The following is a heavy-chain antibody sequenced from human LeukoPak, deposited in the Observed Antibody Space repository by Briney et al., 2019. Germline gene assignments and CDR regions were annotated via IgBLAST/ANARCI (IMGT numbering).Heavy chain of an antibody. D-gene: IGHD6-6*01. J-gene: IGHJ6*03. V-gene: IGHV3-30*02. Sequence: TGGSLRLSCAASGFTFSSYGMHWVRQAPGKGLEWVAFIRYDGSNKYYADSVKGRFTISRDNSKNTLYLQMNSLRAEDTAVYYCAKDPSSSSGYYYYYYMDVWGKGTTVTVSS. CDR2: IRYDGSNK. CDR1: GFTFSSYG. CDR3: AKDPSSSSGYYYYYYMDV.